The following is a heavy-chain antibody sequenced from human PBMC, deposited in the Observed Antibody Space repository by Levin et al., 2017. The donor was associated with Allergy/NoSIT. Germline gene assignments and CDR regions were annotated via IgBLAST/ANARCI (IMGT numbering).Heavy chain of an antibody. D-gene: IGHD5-18*01. CDR3: ATASGYSYGYDAFDI. CDR2: IIPIFGTA. Sequence: PSASVKVSCKASGGTFSSYAISWVRQAPGQGLEWMGGIIPIFGTANYAQKFQGRVTITADKSTSTAYMELSSLRSEDTAVYYCATASGYSYGYDAFDIWGQGTMVTVSS. V-gene: IGHV1-69*06. CDR1: GGTFSSYA. J-gene: IGHJ3*02.